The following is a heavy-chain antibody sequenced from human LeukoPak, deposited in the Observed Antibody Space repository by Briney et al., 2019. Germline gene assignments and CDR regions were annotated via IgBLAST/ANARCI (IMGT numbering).Heavy chain of an antibody. CDR2: IWYDASDR. J-gene: IGHJ3*02. V-gene: IGHV3-33*08. Sequence: GGSLRLSCAASGFTFSSYSMNWVRQAPGKGLEWVAVIWYDASDRYYADSVKGRFTISRDNSKNTLFLQMNSLRAEDTAVYYCASGLEWELPRYLVGDAFDIWGQGTMVTVSS. CDR3: ASGLEWELPRYLVGDAFDI. D-gene: IGHD1-26*01. CDR1: GFTFSSYS.